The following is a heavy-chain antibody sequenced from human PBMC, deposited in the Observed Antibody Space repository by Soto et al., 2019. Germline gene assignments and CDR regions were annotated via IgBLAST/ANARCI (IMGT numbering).Heavy chain of an antibody. CDR1: GFTFSSYG. CDR3: AKASALDIVATVYFDY. J-gene: IGHJ4*02. D-gene: IGHD5-12*01. V-gene: IGHV3-30*18. Sequence: QVQLVESGGGVVQPGRSLRLSCAASGFTFSSYGMHWVRQAPGKGLEWVAVISYDGSNKYYADSVKGRFTISRDNSKNTLYLQINSLRAEDTAVYYCAKASALDIVATVYFDYWGQGTLVTVSS. CDR2: ISYDGSNK.